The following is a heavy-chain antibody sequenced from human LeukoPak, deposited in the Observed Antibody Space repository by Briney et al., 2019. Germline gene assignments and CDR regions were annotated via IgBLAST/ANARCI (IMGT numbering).Heavy chain of an antibody. D-gene: IGHD4-17*01. CDR1: GFAFTNYW. CDR3: ARDKIDGDSFFVY. V-gene: IGHV3-7*01. J-gene: IGHJ4*02. Sequence: GGSLRLSCAASGFAFTNYWMSWVRQAPGKGLEWVANIKQNGSQKYYVDSVKGRFTISRDNAKNSVYLQMNSLSAEDTAVYYCARDKIDGDSFFVYWGQGTLVTVSS. CDR2: IKQNGSQK.